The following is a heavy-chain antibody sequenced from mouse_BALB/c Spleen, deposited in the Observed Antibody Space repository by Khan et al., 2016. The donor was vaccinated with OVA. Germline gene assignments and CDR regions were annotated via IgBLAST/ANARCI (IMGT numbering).Heavy chain of an antibody. Sequence: QVQLKQSGAELAQPGASVKMSCKASGYTFPTYWMHWIKQRPGQGLEWIGYIDPNTDYTEYNQKFKDKATLTTDKSSSTAYMQLSSLTSEDSAVYYCARRGRYGIFAYWGQGTLVTVSA. J-gene: IGHJ3*01. CDR2: IDPNTDYT. CDR1: GYTFPTYW. V-gene: IGHV1-7*01. D-gene: IGHD2-1*01. CDR3: ARRGRYGIFAY.